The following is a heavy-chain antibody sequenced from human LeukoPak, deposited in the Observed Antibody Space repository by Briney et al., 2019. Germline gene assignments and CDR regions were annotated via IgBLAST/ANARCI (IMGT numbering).Heavy chain of an antibody. V-gene: IGHV4-4*03. CDR2: VYHSGST. Sequence: PPETLSLTCAVSGDSISSSYWWTWVRQPPGKGLEWIGEVYHSGSTNYNPSLKSRVNISVDTSKNQFSLKLSSVTAADTAVYYCARDDYGDYFDYWGQGTLVTVSS. CDR3: ARDDYGDYFDY. D-gene: IGHD4-17*01. J-gene: IGHJ4*02. CDR1: GDSISSSYW.